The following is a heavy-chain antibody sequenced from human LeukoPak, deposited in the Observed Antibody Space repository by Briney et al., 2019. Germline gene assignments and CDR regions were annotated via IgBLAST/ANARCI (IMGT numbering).Heavy chain of an antibody. J-gene: IGHJ5*02. CDR3: ARGGIQLWFPRWFDP. CDR2: ISYDGSNK. CDR1: GFTFSSYA. V-gene: IGHV3-30*04. Sequence: PGGSLRLSCAASGFTFSSYAMHWVRQAPGKGLEWVAVISYDGSNKYYADSVKGRFTVSRDNSKNTLYLQMNSLRAEDTAVYYCARGGIQLWFPRWFDPWGQGTLVTVSS. D-gene: IGHD5-18*01.